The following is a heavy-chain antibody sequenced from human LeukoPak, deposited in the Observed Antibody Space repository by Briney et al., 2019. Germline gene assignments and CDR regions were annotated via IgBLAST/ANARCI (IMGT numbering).Heavy chain of an antibody. V-gene: IGHV3-21*01. CDR3: ARLGVAEDDY. CDR1: GFTFSRYS. Sequence: GGSLRLSCAASGFTFSRYSMNWVRQAAGKGLEWVSSIISSSSYIYYADSVKGRLTISIDNAKNSLYLQMNSRTGEDTAVYYCARLGVAEDDYWGQGNLVTVSS. J-gene: IGHJ4*02. D-gene: IGHD2-8*01. CDR2: IISSSSYI.